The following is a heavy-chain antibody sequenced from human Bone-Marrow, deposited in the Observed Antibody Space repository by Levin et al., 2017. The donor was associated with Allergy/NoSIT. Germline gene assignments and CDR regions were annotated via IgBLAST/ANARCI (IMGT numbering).Heavy chain of an antibody. V-gene: IGHV3-21*01. J-gene: IGHJ4*02. CDR3: ASLQYGDYGDDY. Sequence: GGSLRLSCAASGFTFSTHSMNWVRQAPGKGLEWVSAITASGDGTYYADSVKGRFTISRDTGKNSLYLQMNSLRAEDTAVYYCASLQYGDYGDDYWGQGTLVTVSS. CDR2: ITASGDGT. D-gene: IGHD4-17*01. CDR1: GFTFSTHS.